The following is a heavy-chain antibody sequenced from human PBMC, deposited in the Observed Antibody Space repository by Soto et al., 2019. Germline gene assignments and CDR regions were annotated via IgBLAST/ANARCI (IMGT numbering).Heavy chain of an antibody. D-gene: IGHD1-20*01. Sequence: GGSLRLSCAASGFTFSRYSMNWVLRAPGKGLEGVSYISSSSSTIYYANSVKGRFTISRDNAKNSLYLQMNSLRPEDTAVYYCAYGIWSPVRGQGTMVTGSS. V-gene: IGHV3-48*04. J-gene: IGHJ3*01. CDR1: GFTFSRYS. CDR2: ISSSSSTI. CDR3: AYGIWSPV.